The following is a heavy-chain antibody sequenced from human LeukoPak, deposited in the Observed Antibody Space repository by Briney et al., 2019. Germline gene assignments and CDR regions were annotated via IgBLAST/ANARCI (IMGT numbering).Heavy chain of an antibody. Sequence: GRSLRLSCAASGFTFRNFGMHWVRQAPGKGLEWVAFIWYGGSNQYYADSEKGRFAISRDTPKNTLYLQMNSLRAEDTAVYYCARDRSTSYFDYWGQGTLVTVSS. CDR2: IWYGGSNQ. D-gene: IGHD2-2*01. CDR3: ARDRSTSYFDY. J-gene: IGHJ4*02. V-gene: IGHV3-33*01. CDR1: GFTFRNFG.